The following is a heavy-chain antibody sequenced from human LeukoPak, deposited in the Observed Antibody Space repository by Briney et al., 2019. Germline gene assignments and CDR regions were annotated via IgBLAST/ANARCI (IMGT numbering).Heavy chain of an antibody. CDR1: GYTFTSYA. Sequence: ASVKVSCKASGYTFTSYAMHWVRQAPGQRLEWMGWINAGNGNTKYSQKFQGRVTITRDTSASTAYMELSSLRSEDTAVYYCARCRMTPDSSGYYLDYWGQGTLVTVSS. CDR2: INAGNGNT. CDR3: ARCRMTPDSSGYYLDY. J-gene: IGHJ4*02. D-gene: IGHD3-22*01. V-gene: IGHV1-3*01.